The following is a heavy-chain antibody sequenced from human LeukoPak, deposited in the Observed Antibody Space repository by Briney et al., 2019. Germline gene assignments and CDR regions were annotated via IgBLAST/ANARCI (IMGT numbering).Heavy chain of an antibody. Sequence: SETLSLTCTVSGGSISSSSYYWGWIRQPPGKGLEWIGSIYYSGSTYYNPSLKSRVTISVDTSKNQFSLKLSSVTAADTAVYYCARHSPVQLERFNWFDPWGQGTLVTVSS. J-gene: IGHJ5*02. CDR1: GGSISSSSYY. V-gene: IGHV4-39*01. D-gene: IGHD1-1*01. CDR2: IYYSGST. CDR3: ARHSPVQLERFNWFDP.